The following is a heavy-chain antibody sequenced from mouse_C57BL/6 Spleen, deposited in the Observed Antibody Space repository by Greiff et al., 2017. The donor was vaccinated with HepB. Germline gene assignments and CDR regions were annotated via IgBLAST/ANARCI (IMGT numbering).Heavy chain of an antibody. CDR3: ARSRGYDYDGVYYFDY. V-gene: IGHV1-53*01. CDR2: INPSNGGT. CDR1: GYTFTSYW. Sequence: QVHVKQSGTELVKPGASVKLSCKASGYTFTSYWMHWVKQRPGQGLEWIGNINPSNGGTNYNEKFKSKATLTVDKSSSTAYMQLSSLTSEDSAVYYCARSRGYDYDGVYYFDYWGQGTTLTVSS. J-gene: IGHJ2*01. D-gene: IGHD2-4*01.